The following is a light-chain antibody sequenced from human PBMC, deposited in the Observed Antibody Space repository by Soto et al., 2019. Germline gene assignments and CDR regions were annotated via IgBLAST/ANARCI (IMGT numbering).Light chain of an antibody. J-gene: IGLJ1*01. Sequence: QSVLTQPASVSGSPGQSITISCTGTSSDVGGYNYVSWYQQHPGKAPKLLIYEVSNRPSGVSNRFSGSKSGNTASLTISGLQAEDEADYYCSSYTRSSTPYVFGTGTRSPS. CDR3: SSYTRSSTPYV. V-gene: IGLV2-14*01. CDR1: SSDVGGYNY. CDR2: EVS.